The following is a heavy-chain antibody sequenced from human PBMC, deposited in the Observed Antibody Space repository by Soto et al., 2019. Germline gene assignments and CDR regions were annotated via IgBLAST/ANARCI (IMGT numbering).Heavy chain of an antibody. CDR1: GFTVLTNS. J-gene: IGHJ4*02. Sequence: DGQLVESGGGLVQPGGPWSSPGVVPGFTVLTNSLGWVGQAPGRGLEWVSIIYSGGRTYYADSVKGSFTISRDNSKNMLYLQMNSLRAEDTAVYYCAREATMGRLVVMTGYWGQGTLVTVSS. D-gene: IGHD3-22*01. CDR3: AREATMGRLVVMTGY. CDR2: IYSGGRT. V-gene: IGHV3-66*01.